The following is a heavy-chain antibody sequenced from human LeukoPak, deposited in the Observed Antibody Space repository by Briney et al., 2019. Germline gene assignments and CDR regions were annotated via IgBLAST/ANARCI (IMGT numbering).Heavy chain of an antibody. J-gene: IGHJ6*02. CDR2: IIPILGIA. CDR1: GGTFSSYA. V-gene: IGHV1-69*04. Sequence: SVKVSCKASGGTFSSYAISWVRQAPGQGLEWMGRIIPILGIANYAQKFQGRVTITADKSTSTAYMELSSLRSEDTAVYYCARALTLGSTDNYYYGMDVWGQGTTVTVSS. D-gene: IGHD3-16*01. CDR3: ARALTLGSTDNYYYGMDV.